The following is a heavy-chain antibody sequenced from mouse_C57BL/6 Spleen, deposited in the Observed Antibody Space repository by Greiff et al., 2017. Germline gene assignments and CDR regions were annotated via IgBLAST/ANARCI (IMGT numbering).Heavy chain of an antibody. Sequence: EVQLQQSGPVLVKPGASVNMSCNASGYTFTDYYLNWVKQSHGKSLEWIGVINPYNGGTSYNQKFKGKVTLTVDKSSSTAYIELNSLTSEDSAVYYCARGYGSSSLDYDAMDYWGQGTSVTVSS. V-gene: IGHV1-19*01. D-gene: IGHD1-1*01. CDR1: GYTFTDYY. CDR2: INPYNGGT. CDR3: ARGYGSSSLDYDAMDY. J-gene: IGHJ4*01.